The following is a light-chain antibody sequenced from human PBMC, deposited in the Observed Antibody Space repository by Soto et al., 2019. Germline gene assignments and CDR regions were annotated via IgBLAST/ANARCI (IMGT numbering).Light chain of an antibody. J-gene: IGKJ5*01. CDR3: QQFNSYLSIT. CDR1: QDISSV. Sequence: IQLTQSPSSLSASVGDRVTITCRASQDISSVLAWYQQQPGRAPNLLIYDASSLESGVPSRFSGSGSGTDFSLTISSLQHEDFATYYCQQFNSYLSITFGQGTRLEIK. CDR2: DAS. V-gene: IGKV1-13*02.